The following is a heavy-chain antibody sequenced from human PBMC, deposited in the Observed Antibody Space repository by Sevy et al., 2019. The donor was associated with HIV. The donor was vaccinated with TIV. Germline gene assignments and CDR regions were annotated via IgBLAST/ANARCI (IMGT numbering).Heavy chain of an antibody. Sequence: GGSLRLSCTASGFVFSNYAMTWVRQAPGKGLEWVSGIGDSGDNVYYADSVKGRFTISRDNSINKLSLQMNSPRADDTAVYHCAKSPGATILAAQNYWGQGTLVTVSS. V-gene: IGHV3-23*01. J-gene: IGHJ4*02. CDR1: GFVFSNYA. CDR2: IGDSGDNV. CDR3: AKSPGATILAAQNY. D-gene: IGHD6-6*01.